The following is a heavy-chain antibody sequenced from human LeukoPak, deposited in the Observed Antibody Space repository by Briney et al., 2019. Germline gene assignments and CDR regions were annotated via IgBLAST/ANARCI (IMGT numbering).Heavy chain of an antibody. V-gene: IGHV3-9*01. CDR2: ISWNSGSI. J-gene: IGHJ4*02. D-gene: IGHD6-19*01. Sequence: PGGSLRLSCAGSGFIFNNYAMHWVRQPPGKGPEWVSGISWNSGSIDYADSVKARFTISRDNAKNSLYLQMNSLRVEDTAFYYCAKDNRRHYTSGPNPDSLHWGQGALVTVSS. CDR3: AKDNRRHYTSGPNPDSLH. CDR1: GFIFNNYA.